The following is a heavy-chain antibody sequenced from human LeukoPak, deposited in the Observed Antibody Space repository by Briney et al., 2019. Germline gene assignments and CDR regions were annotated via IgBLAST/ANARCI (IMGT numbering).Heavy chain of an antibody. D-gene: IGHD6-19*01. J-gene: IGHJ6*02. Sequence: SETLSLTCTVSGGSISSYYWSRIRQPPGKGLEWIGYIYYSGSTNYNPSLKSRVTISVDTSKNQFSLKLSSVTAADTAVYYCARVGYSSGWYPYYYGMDVWGQGTTVTVSS. CDR2: IYYSGST. CDR1: GGSISSYY. V-gene: IGHV4-59*01. CDR3: ARVGYSSGWYPYYYGMDV.